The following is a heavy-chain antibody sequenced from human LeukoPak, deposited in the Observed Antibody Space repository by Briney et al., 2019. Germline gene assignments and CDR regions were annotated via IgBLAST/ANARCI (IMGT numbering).Heavy chain of an antibody. Sequence: GGSLRLSCAASGFTFSSYAMSWVRQAPGKGLEWVSAISGSGGSTYYADSVKGRFTISRDNAKNSLYLQMNSLRAEDTAVYYCARDLLSFESRHVVFELGGQGTLVSVFS. CDR2: ISGSGGST. V-gene: IGHV3-23*01. CDR3: ARDLLSFESRHVVFEL. CDR1: GFTFSSYA. J-gene: IGHJ4*02. D-gene: IGHD1-1*01.